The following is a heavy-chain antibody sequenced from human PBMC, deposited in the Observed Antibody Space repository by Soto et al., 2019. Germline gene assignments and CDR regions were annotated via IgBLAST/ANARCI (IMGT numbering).Heavy chain of an antibody. CDR2: ISSDSRTI. D-gene: IGHD3-3*01. CDR3: ARIKLVEWFFINVDVYDMDV. J-gene: IGHJ6*02. CDR1: GFSLSDYA. Sequence: PGGSLRLSCVASGFSLSDYAVNWVRQAPGKGLEWVSFISSDSRTIYYADSVEGRLTVSRDNARNSVSLQMDSLRDEAAAVSYCARIKLVEWFFINVDVYDMDVWGQGTPVTVSS. V-gene: IGHV3-48*02.